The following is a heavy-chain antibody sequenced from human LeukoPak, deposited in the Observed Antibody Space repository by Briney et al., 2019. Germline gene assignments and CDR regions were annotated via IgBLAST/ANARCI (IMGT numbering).Heavy chain of an antibody. D-gene: IGHD3-3*01. V-gene: IGHV3-33*08. CDR1: GFTVSSNY. J-gene: IGHJ4*02. CDR2: IWYDGSNK. CDR3: AREYDFWSGYLIGIGC. Sequence: PGGSLRLSCAASGFTVSSNYMSWVRQAPGKGLEWVAVIWYDGSNKYYADSVKGRFTISRDNSKNTLYLQMNSLRAEDTAVYYCAREYDFWSGYLIGIGCWGQGTLVTVSS.